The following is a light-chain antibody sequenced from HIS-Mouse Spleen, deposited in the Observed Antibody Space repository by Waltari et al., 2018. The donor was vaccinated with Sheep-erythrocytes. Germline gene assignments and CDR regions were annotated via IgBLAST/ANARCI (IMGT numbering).Light chain of an antibody. Sequence: DIVMTQSPLSLPVTPGEPASISCRSSQSLLHSNGYNYLYWYLQKPGHSPQLLIYFGSSRASGVPDRFSGSGSGTDFTLKISRVEAEDVGVYYCMQALQTPFTFGPGTKVDIK. V-gene: IGKV2-28*01. CDR3: MQALQTPFT. CDR1: QSLLHSNGYNY. J-gene: IGKJ3*01. CDR2: FGS.